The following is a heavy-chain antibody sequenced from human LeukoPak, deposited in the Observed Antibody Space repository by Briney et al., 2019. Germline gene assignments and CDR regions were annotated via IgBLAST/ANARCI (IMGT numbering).Heavy chain of an antibody. V-gene: IGHV4-39*01. CDR3: ASVNYYYYYMDV. Sequence: SETLSLTCTVSGGSISSSSYYWGWIRQPPGNGLEWIGSIYYSGSTYYNPSLKSRVTISVDTSKNQFSLKLRSVTAADTAVYYCASVNYYYYYMDVWGKGTTVTVSS. CDR1: GGSISSSSYY. J-gene: IGHJ6*03. CDR2: IYYSGST.